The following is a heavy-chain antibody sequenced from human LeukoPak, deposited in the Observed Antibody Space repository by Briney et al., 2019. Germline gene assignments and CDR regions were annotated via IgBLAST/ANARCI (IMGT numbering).Heavy chain of an antibody. D-gene: IGHD1-26*01. Sequence: GGFLRLSCAASGFTFSSYGMHWVRQAPGKGLQWVAVISYDGSNKDYADSVKGRFTISRDNSKNTLSLQMNSLRAEDTAVYYCAKGHSGNYYNFDSWGQGTLVTV. CDR3: AKGHSGNYYNFDS. CDR1: GFTFSSYG. V-gene: IGHV3-30*18. J-gene: IGHJ4*02. CDR2: ISYDGSNK.